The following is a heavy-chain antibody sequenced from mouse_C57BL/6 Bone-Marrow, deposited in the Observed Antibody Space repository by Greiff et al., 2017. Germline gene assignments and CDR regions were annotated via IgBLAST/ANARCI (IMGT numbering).Heavy chain of an antibody. V-gene: IGHV1-5*01. CDR1: GYTFTSYW. Sequence: EVKLVESGTVLARPGASVKMSCKTSGYTFTSYWMHWVKQRPGQGLEWIGAIYPGNSDTSYNQKFTGKAKLTAVTSASTAYMELSSLTNEDSAVYYCRVYYGFSYAMDYWGQGTSVTVSS. CDR3: RVYYGFSYAMDY. J-gene: IGHJ4*01. CDR2: IYPGNSDT. D-gene: IGHD2-2*01.